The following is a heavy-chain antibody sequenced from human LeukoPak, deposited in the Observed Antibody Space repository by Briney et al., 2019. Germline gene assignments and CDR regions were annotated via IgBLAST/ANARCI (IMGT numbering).Heavy chain of an antibody. V-gene: IGHV4-30-4*01. D-gene: IGHD5-18*01. CDR1: GGSISSGDYY. Sequence: PSETLSLTCTVSGGSISSGDYYWRWIRQPPGKGLEWIGYIYYSGSTYYNPSLKSRVTISVDTSKNQFSLKLSSVTAADTAVYYCARASPGDTAMGDWGQGTLVTVSS. CDR3: ARASPGDTAMGD. CDR2: IYYSGST. J-gene: IGHJ4*02.